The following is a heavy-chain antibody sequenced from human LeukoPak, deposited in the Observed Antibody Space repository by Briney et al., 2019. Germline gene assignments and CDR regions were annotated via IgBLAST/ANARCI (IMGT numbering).Heavy chain of an antibody. CDR3: ARHLADNWFDP. V-gene: IGHV5-10-1*01. CDR1: GYSFTTYW. CDR2: IDPSDSYT. Sequence: GESLKISCKASGYSFTTYWISWVRQMPGKGLEWMGRIDPSDSYTNYSPSFQGHVTISVDKSISTAYLQWSSLKASDTAMYYCARHLADNWFDPWGQGTLVTVSS. J-gene: IGHJ5*02.